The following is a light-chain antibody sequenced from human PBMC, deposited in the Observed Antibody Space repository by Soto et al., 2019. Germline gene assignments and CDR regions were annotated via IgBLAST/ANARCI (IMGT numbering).Light chain of an antibody. CDR2: AAS. CDR3: QQSYSTPYT. V-gene: IGKV1-39*01. CDR1: QSISTY. Sequence: DIQMTQSPSSLSASVGDRVILTCRASQSISTYLNWFQQKPGKAPKLLIYAASNLQSGVPSRFSGSGSGTYFTLTVSSLQPEDFATYYCQQSYSTPYTFGRGTKVEIK. J-gene: IGKJ2*01.